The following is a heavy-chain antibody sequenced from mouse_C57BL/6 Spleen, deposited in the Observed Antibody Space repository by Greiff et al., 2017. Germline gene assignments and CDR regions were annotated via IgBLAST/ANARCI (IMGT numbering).Heavy chain of an antibody. CDR2: ISYDGSN. CDR1: GYSITSGYY. D-gene: IGHD1-1*01. V-gene: IGHV3-6*01. J-gene: IGHJ1*03. CDR3: ARRGGSSYWYFDV. Sequence: EVKLVESGPGLVKPSQSLSLTCSVTGYSITSGYYWNWIRQFPGNKLEWMGYISYDGSNNYNPSLKNRISITRDTSKNQFFLKLNSVTTEDTATYYCARRGGSSYWYFDVWGTGTTVTVSS.